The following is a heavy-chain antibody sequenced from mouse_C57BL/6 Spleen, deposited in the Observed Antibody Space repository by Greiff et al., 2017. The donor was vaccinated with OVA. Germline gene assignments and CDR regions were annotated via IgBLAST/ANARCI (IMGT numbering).Heavy chain of an antibody. V-gene: IGHV1-22*01. D-gene: IGHD2-4*01. CDR2: INPNNGGT. CDR3: AKGRYYDYDPEAMDY. CDR1: GYTFTDYN. Sequence: VQLQQSGPELVKPGASVKMSCKASGYTFTDYNMHWVKQSHGKSLEWIGYINPNNGGTSYNQKFKGKATLTVNKSSSTAYMELRSLTSEDSAVYYCAKGRYYDYDPEAMDYWGQGTSVTVSS. J-gene: IGHJ4*01.